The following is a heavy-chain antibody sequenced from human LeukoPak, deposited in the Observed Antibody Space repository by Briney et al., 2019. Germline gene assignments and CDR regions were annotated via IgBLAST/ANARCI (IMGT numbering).Heavy chain of an antibody. CDR1: GYTFTGYY. V-gene: IGHV1-2*06. CDR2: INPNSGGT. D-gene: IGHD3-22*01. Sequence: GASVKVSCKASGYTFTGYYMHWVRQAPGQGLEWMGRINPNSGGTNYAQKFQGRVTMTRDTSISTAYMELSRLRSDDTAVYYCARDYDSSGYYFDYWGQGTLVTVSP. CDR3: ARDYDSSGYYFDY. J-gene: IGHJ4*02.